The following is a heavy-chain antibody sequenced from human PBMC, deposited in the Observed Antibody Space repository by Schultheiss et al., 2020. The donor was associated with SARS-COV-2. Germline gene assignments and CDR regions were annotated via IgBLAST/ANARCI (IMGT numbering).Heavy chain of an antibody. J-gene: IGHJ4*02. D-gene: IGHD6-19*01. CDR3: ARGAMGWQQWLVRFDY. Sequence: GGSLRLSCAASGFTFSSYAMSWVRQAPGKGLEWVSAISGSGGSIYYADSVKGRFTISRDNAKNSLYLQMNSLRAEDTAVYYCARGAMGWQQWLVRFDYWGQGTLVTVSS. V-gene: IGHV3-23*01. CDR1: GFTFSSYA. CDR2: ISGSGGSI.